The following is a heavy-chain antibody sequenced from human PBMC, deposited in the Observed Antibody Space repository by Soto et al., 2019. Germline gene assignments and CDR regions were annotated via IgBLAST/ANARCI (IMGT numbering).Heavy chain of an antibody. V-gene: IGHV4-34*01. J-gene: IGHJ4*02. Sequence: SETLSLTCAVYGGSFSGYYWSWIRQPPGKGLEWIGEINHSGSTNYNPSLKSRVTISVDTSKNQFSLKLSSVTAADTAVYYCARATNCGRDCYSLYYFDYWGQGNLVTVSS. CDR3: ARATNCGRDCYSLYYFDY. D-gene: IGHD2-21*02. CDR2: INHSGST. CDR1: GGSFSGYY.